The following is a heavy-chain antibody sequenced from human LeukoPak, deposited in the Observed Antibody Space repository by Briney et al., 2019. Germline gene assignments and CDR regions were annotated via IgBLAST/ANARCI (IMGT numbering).Heavy chain of an antibody. D-gene: IGHD3/OR15-3a*01. CDR2: IGNVADT. Sequence: PGGSLRLSCATSGFTLSGYDMHWVRQLTGQGLEWVSSIGNVADTYYSGSVKGRFVISRDNARNFVFLQMNSLRAEDTAVYYCVRAPGRGGFDFGGRGPQVPVSS. CDR3: VRAPGRGGFDF. V-gene: IGHV3-13*01. CDR1: GFTLSGYD. J-gene: IGHJ4*02.